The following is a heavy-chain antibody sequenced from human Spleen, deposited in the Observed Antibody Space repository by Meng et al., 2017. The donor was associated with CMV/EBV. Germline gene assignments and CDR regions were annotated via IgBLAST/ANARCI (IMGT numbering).Heavy chain of an antibody. J-gene: IGHJ6*02. D-gene: IGHD1-26*01. CDR2: IYYSGST. Sequence: SETLSLTCTVSAGSFSNDDYYWTWIRQAPGVGLEWIGYIYYSGSTNYNPSLKSRVTISVDTSKNQFSLNLSSVTAADTAVYSCARAGGSYGYYYGMDVWGQGTTVTVSS. CDR3: ARAGGSYGYYYGMDV. V-gene: IGHV4-61*08. CDR1: AGSFSNDDYY.